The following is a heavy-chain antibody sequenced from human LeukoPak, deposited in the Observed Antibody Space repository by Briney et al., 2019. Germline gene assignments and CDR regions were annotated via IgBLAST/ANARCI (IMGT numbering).Heavy chain of an antibody. V-gene: IGHV3-23*01. Sequence: GGSLRLSCAASGFTFSSYAMSWVRQAPGKGLEWVSAITGSGGTYYADSVKGRFTISRDNSKNTLYLQMNSLRADDTAVYYCARGVILGGYYLDYWGQGTLVTVSS. CDR2: ITGSGGT. CDR1: GFTFSSYA. D-gene: IGHD2-15*01. CDR3: ARGVILGGYYLDY. J-gene: IGHJ4*02.